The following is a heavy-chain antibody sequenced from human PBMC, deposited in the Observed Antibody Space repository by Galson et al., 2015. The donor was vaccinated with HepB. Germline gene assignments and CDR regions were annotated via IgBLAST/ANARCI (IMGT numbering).Heavy chain of an antibody. J-gene: IGHJ4*02. D-gene: IGHD3-10*01. Sequence: FLRLSCAASGFTFSSYAKHWVRQAPGKGLEYVSAISSNGGSTYYANSVKGRFTISRDNSKNTLYLQMGSLRAEDMAVYYCARGSGSYYNLLSWSCYFDYWGQGTLVTVSS. CDR3: ARGSGSYYNLLSWSCYFDY. V-gene: IGHV3-64*01. CDR1: GFTFSSYA. CDR2: ISSNGGST.